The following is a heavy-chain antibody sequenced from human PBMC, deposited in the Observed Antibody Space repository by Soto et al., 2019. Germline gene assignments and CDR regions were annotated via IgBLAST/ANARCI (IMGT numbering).Heavy chain of an antibody. J-gene: IGHJ4*02. D-gene: IGHD1-26*01. CDR2: ISGSGGST. CDR1: GFTISSYA. V-gene: IGHV3-23*01. Sequence: GGSLRLSCAASGFTISSYAMSWVRQAPGKGLEWVSAISGSGGSTYYADSVKGQFTISRDNSKNTLYLQMNSLRAEDTAVYYCAKLIRSYREAFDYWGQGTLVTAPQ. CDR3: AKLIRSYREAFDY.